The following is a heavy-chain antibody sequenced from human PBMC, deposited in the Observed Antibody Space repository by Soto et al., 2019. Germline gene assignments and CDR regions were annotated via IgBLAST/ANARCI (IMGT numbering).Heavy chain of an antibody. CDR2: ISSSGSTI. Sequence: LRLSCAASGLTFSSYAMHWVRQAPGKGLEWVSYISSSGSTIYYADSVKGRFTISRDNAKNSLYLQMNSLRAEDTAVYYCARAGSGQYCSGGSCFSAFDIWGQGTMVTVSS. CDR1: GLTFSSYA. J-gene: IGHJ3*02. V-gene: IGHV3-48*04. D-gene: IGHD2-15*01. CDR3: ARAGSGQYCSGGSCFSAFDI.